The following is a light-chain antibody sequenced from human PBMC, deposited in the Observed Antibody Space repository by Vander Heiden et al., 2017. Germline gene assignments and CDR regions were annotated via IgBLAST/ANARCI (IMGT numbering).Light chain of an antibody. CDR1: KLGDKY. V-gene: IGLV3-1*01. CDR3: QAWDSSTYV. CDR2: QDS. Sequence: SYELTQPPSLSVSPGQTASITCSGDKLGDKYACWYQQKPGQSPVLVIYQDSKRPSGIPERFSGSNSGNTATLTISGTQAMDEAYYYCQAWDSSTYVFGTGTKVTVL. J-gene: IGLJ1*01.